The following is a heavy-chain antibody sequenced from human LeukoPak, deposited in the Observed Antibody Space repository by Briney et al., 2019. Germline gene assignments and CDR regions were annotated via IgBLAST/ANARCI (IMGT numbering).Heavy chain of an antibody. V-gene: IGHV3-23*01. D-gene: IGHD1-26*01. CDR2: ISSGGTT. CDR3: AKRDLLQGYFDY. J-gene: IGHJ4*02. CDR1: GFTFSSYA. Sequence: GGSLRLSCAASGFTFSSYAMSWVRQAPGKGLGWVSGISSGGTTYHADSVKGRLTISRDNSKSTLYLKMNGLRAEDTAVYYCAKRDLLQGYFDYWGQGTLVTVSS.